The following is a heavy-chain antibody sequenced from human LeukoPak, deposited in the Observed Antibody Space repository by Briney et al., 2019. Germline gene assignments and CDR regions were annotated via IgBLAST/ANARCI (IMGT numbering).Heavy chain of an antibody. Sequence: GASVKVSCKVSGYTLTELSMHWVRQAPGKGLEWMGGFDPGDGETIYAQKFQGRVTMTEDTSTDTAYMELSSLRSEDTDVYYCATRSMVTLSDYYYYMDVWGKGTTVTVSS. V-gene: IGHV1-24*01. CDR2: FDPGDGET. CDR3: ATRSMVTLSDYYYYMDV. J-gene: IGHJ6*03. D-gene: IGHD5-18*01. CDR1: GYTLTELS.